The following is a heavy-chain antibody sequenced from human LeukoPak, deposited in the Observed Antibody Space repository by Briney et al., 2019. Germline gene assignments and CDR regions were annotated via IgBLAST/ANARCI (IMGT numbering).Heavy chain of an antibody. Sequence: SETLSLTCTVTGASVKSGSFYWSWIRQPAGKGLEWTGRVFTTGSTTYNPSLQGRVSITIDTSKNQFSLMLRSVTAADTAIYYCARDYPFFYESGNWFDPWGPGAQVTVSS. CDR3: ARDYPFFYESGNWFDP. V-gene: IGHV4-61*02. J-gene: IGHJ5*02. CDR2: VFTTGST. CDR1: GASVKSGSFY. D-gene: IGHD2/OR15-2a*01.